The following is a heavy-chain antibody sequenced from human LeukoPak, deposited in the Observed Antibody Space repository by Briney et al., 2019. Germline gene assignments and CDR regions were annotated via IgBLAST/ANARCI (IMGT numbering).Heavy chain of an antibody. CDR3: AKDEYSSSWYYYYYGMDV. Sequence: GRSLRLSCAASGFTFSSYGMHWVRQAPGKGLEWVAVISYDGSNKYYADSVEGRFTISRDNSKNTLYLQMNSLRAEDTAVYYCAKDEYSSSWYYYYYGMDVWGKGTTVTVSS. CDR1: GFTFSSYG. CDR2: ISYDGSNK. D-gene: IGHD6-13*01. V-gene: IGHV3-30*18. J-gene: IGHJ6*04.